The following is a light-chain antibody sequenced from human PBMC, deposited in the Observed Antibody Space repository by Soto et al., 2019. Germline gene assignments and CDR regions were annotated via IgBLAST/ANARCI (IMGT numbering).Light chain of an antibody. CDR2: KAS. CDR1: QSIDSW. J-gene: IGKJ1*01. CDR3: QHYKSYPWT. V-gene: IGKV1-5*03. Sequence: DIKMTQSPSTMSASVGDRVTITCRASQSIDSWLAWYQQKPGKAPKFLMYKASNLESGVPLRFSGSGSETEFTLTISSLQPHDFAIYYCQHYKSYPWTFGQGTKVELK.